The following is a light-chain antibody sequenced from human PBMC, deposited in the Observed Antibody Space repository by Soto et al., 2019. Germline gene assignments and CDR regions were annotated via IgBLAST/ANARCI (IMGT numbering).Light chain of an antibody. Sequence: QSVLTQSPSASGSPGQSVTISCTGTSSDIGGYNSVSWYQQHPGKAPKVMIYDVTKRPSGVPDRSSGSKSGNTASLTVSALQAEDEADYYCSSYTDRKNLVFGTATKVTVL. V-gene: IGLV2-8*01. CDR2: DVT. CDR3: SSYTDRKNLV. J-gene: IGLJ1*01. CDR1: SSDIGGYNS.